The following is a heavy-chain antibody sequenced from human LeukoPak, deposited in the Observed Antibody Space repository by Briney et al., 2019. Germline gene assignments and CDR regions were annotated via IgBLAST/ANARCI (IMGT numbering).Heavy chain of an antibody. CDR2: IHHSGST. CDR1: GGSISSDHW. J-gene: IGHJ4*02. CDR3: ARDLTYCGGDCYGY. D-gene: IGHD2-21*02. V-gene: IGHV4-4*02. Sequence: SETLSLTCAVSGGSISSDHWWSWVRQPPGKGLEWIGEIHHSGSTNYNPSLKSRVTISVDTSKNQFSMKLSSVTAADTAVYYCARDLTYCGGDCYGYWGQGTLVTVSS.